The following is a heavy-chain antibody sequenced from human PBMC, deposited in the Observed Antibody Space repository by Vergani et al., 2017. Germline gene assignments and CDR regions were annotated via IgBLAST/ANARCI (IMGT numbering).Heavy chain of an antibody. CDR2: IYYSGST. J-gene: IGHJ5*02. Sequence: QVQLQESGPGLVKPSETLSLTCTVSGGSVSSGSYYWSWIRQPPGKGLEWIGYIYYSGSTNYNPSLKSRVPISVDTSKNQFSLKLSSGTAADTAVYYCAREALGYVAGLSVRWFDPGGQGTLVTVSS. CDR1: GGSVSSGSYY. CDR3: AREALGYVAGLSVRWFDP. V-gene: IGHV4-61*01. D-gene: IGHD2-8*01.